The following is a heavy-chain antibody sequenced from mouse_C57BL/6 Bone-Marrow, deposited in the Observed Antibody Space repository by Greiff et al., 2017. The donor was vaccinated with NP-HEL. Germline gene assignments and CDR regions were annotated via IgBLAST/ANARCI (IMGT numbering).Heavy chain of an antibody. Sequence: DVKLVESGGGSVKPGGSLKLSCAASGFTFSSYAMSWVRQTPEKRLEWVATISDGGSYTYYPDNVKGRFTISRDNAKNNLYLQMSHLKSEDTAMYYCARDTLLPIAMDYWGQGTSVTVSS. J-gene: IGHJ4*01. D-gene: IGHD5-5*01. CDR1: GFTFSSYA. CDR3: ARDTLLPIAMDY. V-gene: IGHV5-4*01. CDR2: ISDGGSYT.